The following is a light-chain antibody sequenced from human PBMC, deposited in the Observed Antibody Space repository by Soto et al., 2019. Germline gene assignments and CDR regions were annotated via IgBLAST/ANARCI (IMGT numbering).Light chain of an antibody. J-gene: IGKJ4*01. CDR3: QQYFSYPLT. V-gene: IGKV1-5*01. Sequence: DIQMTQSPSTLSASVGDRVIITCRASQSPGTWMAWYQQKPGTAPVLLIYDVSKLESGVPSRFSGRASGTEFTPTITSLQPDDFATYYCQQYFSYPLTFGGGTKVEIK. CDR2: DVS. CDR1: QSPGTW.